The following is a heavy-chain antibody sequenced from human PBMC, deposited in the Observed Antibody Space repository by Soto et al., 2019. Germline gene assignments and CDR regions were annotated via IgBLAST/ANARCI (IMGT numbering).Heavy chain of an antibody. CDR2: IYYSGST. CDR3: ARVGEIGTLDY. J-gene: IGHJ4*02. D-gene: IGHD2-21*01. Sequence: PSETLSLTCTVSGGSIIIYYLSWIRQPPGKGLEWIGYIYYSGSTNYNPSLKSRVTISVDTFKNQFSLKLSSVTAADTAVYYCARVGEIGTLDYWGQGTLVTVSS. CDR1: GGSIIIYY. V-gene: IGHV4-59*01.